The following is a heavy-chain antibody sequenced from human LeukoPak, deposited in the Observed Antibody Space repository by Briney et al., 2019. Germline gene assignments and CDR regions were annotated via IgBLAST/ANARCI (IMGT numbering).Heavy chain of an antibody. Sequence: GGSLRLSCAASGFTFSSYAMSWVRQAPGKGLEWVSAISGSGGSTYYADSVKGRFTISRDNSKNTLYLQMNSLTAEDTAVYYCARADTRDDAFDIWGQGTMVTVSS. CDR2: ISGSGGST. V-gene: IGHV3-23*01. CDR3: ARADTRDDAFDI. D-gene: IGHD5-18*01. CDR1: GFTFSSYA. J-gene: IGHJ3*02.